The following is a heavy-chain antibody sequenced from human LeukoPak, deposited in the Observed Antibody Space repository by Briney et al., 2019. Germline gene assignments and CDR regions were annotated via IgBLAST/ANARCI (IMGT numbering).Heavy chain of an antibody. D-gene: IGHD3-10*01. CDR1: GFTLITYS. Sequence: KAGGSLRLSCAASGFTLITYSINWVRQAPGKGLEWVSSISGNSSYIYYADSVKGRFTISRDNARNSLYLQMNNLRAEDTAVYYCAREEMGGTARSGALYWGQGTLVTVSS. J-gene: IGHJ4*02. CDR3: AREEMGGTARSGALY. V-gene: IGHV3-21*01. CDR2: ISGNSSYI.